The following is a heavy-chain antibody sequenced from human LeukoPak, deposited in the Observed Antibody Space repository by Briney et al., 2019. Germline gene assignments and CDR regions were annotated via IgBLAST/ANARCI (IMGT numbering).Heavy chain of an antibody. D-gene: IGHD6-6*01. Sequence: ASVKVSCKASGYTFTSYAMHWVRQAPGQRLEWMGWINAGNGNTKYSQEFQGRVTITRDTSASTAYMELSSLRSEDMAVYYCAREGSSSSAGSYYFDFWGQGTLVTVSS. CDR1: GYTFTSYA. V-gene: IGHV1-3*03. CDR2: INAGNGNT. J-gene: IGHJ4*02. CDR3: AREGSSSSAGSYYFDF.